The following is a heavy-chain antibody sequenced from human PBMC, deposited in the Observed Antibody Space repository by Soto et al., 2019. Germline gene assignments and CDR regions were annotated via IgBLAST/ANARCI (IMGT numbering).Heavy chain of an antibody. CDR3: ARHNPAIANLDH. CDR2: IYYSGST. Sequence: SETLSLTCTVSCISISSGGYHWNWIRQHPGKGLEWIGYIYYSGSTYYNPSLKSRVPISVDTSKNQLSLKLRSVTAAHTAVYYWARHNPAIANLDHGGQGTL. V-gene: IGHV4-31*03. CDR1: CISISSGGYH. D-gene: IGHD2-21*01. J-gene: IGHJ4*02.